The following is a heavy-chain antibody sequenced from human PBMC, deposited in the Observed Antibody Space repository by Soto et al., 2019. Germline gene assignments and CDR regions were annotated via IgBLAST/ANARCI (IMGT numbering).Heavy chain of an antibody. J-gene: IGHJ4*02. CDR2: ISYDGSNK. D-gene: IGHD2-2*01. Sequence: PVGSLRLSCAASGFTFSSYAMHWVRQAPGKGLEWVAVISYDGSNKYYADSVKGRFTISRDNSKNTLYLQMNSLRAEDTAVYYCAREQPIVVVPAAIPGAFDYWGQGTLVTVSS. CDR3: AREQPIVVVPAAIPGAFDY. V-gene: IGHV3-30-3*01. CDR1: GFTFSSYA.